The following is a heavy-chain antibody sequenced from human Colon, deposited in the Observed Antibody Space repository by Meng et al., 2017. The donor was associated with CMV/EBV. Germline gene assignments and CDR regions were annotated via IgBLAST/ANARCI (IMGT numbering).Heavy chain of an antibody. J-gene: IGHJ5*01. CDR1: GFTLRGYW. Sequence: GGSLRLSCAASGFTLRGYWMSWVRQAPGKGLEWVANVKQDGSERNYVDSVKGRFTISRDNAKNLLYLQMNSLRLEDTAMYYCARSSNWFDSWGQGTQVTVSS. D-gene: IGHD5/OR15-5a*01. CDR3: ARSSNWFDS. V-gene: IGHV3-7*01. CDR2: VKQDGSER.